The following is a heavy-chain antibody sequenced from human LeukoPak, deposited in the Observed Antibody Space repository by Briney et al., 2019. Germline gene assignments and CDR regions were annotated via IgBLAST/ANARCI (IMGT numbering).Heavy chain of an antibody. CDR3: ARAHQAGTTDY. CDR1: GFTFTKYG. Sequence: GGSLRLSCAASGFTFTKYGMSWVRQAPGKGLEWVSAISGGGVATYYADSVKGRFTVSRDNSKNTLYLQMNSLRAEDTAVYYCARAHQAGTTDYWGQGTLVTVSS. D-gene: IGHD6-13*01. V-gene: IGHV3-23*01. J-gene: IGHJ4*02. CDR2: ISGGGVAT.